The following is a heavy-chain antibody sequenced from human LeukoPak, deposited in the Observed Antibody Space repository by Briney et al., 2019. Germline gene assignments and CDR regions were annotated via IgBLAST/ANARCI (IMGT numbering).Heavy chain of an antibody. CDR2: ISGSGGST. Sequence: GGSLRLSCAASGFTFSSYAMSWVRQAPGKGLEWVSAISGSGGSTYYADSVKGRFTISRDNSKNTLYLQMDSLRAEDTAVYYCAKAQWDIVVVPAASSFDYWGQGTLVTVSS. D-gene: IGHD2-2*01. CDR3: AKAQWDIVVVPAASSFDY. V-gene: IGHV3-23*01. J-gene: IGHJ4*02. CDR1: GFTFSSYA.